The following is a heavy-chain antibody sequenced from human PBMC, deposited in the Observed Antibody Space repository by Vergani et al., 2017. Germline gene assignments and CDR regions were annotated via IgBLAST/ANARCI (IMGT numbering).Heavy chain of an antibody. D-gene: IGHD3-22*01. Sequence: EVQLVQSGAEVKKPGESLKISCQISGYSFTNYWIGWVRQMPGKGLEWMGIIHPADADTRYSPSFQGQVTISVDKSITTAYLHRSSLRASDRAMYYCARRNGRDSSGRKYFDYWGQGTLVTVSS. CDR2: IHPADADT. J-gene: IGHJ4*02. CDR1: GYSFTNYW. CDR3: ARRNGRDSSGRKYFDY. V-gene: IGHV5-51*01.